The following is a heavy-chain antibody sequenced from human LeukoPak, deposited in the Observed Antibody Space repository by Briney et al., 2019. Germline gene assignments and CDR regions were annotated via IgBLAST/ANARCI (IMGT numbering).Heavy chain of an antibody. J-gene: IGHJ4*02. CDR2: ISAYNGNT. D-gene: IGHD6-13*01. Sequence: ASVKVSCKASGYSFTSYDINWVRQATGQGLEWMGWISAYNGNTNYAQKLQGRVTMTTDTSTSTAYMELRSLRSDDTAVYYCARGIAAAGTISNFDYWGQGTLVTVSS. CDR1: GYSFTSYD. CDR3: ARGIAAAGTISNFDY. V-gene: IGHV1-18*01.